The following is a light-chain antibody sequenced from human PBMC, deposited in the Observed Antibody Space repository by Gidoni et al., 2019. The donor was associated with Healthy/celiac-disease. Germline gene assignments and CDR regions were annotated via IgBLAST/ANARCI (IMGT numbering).Light chain of an antibody. CDR2: AAS. CDR3: QQSYSTLT. Sequence: DIQMTQSPSSLSASVGDRVTITCRASQSISSYLNWYQQKPGKAPKLLIYAASSLQSGCPSRCRGRGSGTDFTLTISSLQPEDFATYYCQQSYSTLTFGGGTKVEIK. V-gene: IGKV1-39*01. CDR1: QSISSY. J-gene: IGKJ4*01.